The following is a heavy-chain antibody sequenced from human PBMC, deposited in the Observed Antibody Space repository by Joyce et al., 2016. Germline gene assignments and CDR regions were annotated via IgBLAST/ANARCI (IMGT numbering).Heavy chain of an antibody. Sequence: QVQLQESGPGLVKPSETLSLTCGVSGQSFALHNFWGWIRQPPGKGLEWIGNVYFNGITHYSPSLKSRVTISVDTSKNEFSLNLISVTAADTAVYFCARRPYNVHTSLGSDWYFDLWGRGTLVTVSS. D-gene: IGHD5-18*01. CDR3: ARRPYNVHTSLGSDWYFDL. J-gene: IGHJ2*01. V-gene: IGHV4-38-2*01. CDR1: GQSFALHNF. CDR2: VYFNGIT.